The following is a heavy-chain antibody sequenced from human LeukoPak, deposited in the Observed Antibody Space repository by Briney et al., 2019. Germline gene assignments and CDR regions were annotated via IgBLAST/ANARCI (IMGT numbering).Heavy chain of an antibody. CDR2: IFYRGST. D-gene: IGHD7-27*01. V-gene: IGHV4-39*01. CDR3: ARMPGDVWYFDL. CDR1: GGSLSSSSYY. J-gene: IGHJ2*01. Sequence: PSETLSLTCTVSGGSLSSSSYYWGWVRQPPGKGLEWIASIFYRGSTYYNPSLRSRVTISVDTSKNQFSLQVTSVTASDTAVYYCARMPGDVWYFDLWGRGTLVTVSS.